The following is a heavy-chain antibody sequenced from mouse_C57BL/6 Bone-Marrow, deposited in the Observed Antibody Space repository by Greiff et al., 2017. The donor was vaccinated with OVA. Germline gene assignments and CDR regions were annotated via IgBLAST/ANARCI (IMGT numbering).Heavy chain of an antibody. CDR1: GYSFTGYY. V-gene: IGHV1-42*01. CDR3: AIRRLCDY. Sequence: VQLQQSGPELVKPGASVKISCKASGYSFTGYYMNWVKQSPEKSLEWIGEINPSTGGTTYNQKFKAKATLTVDKSSSTAYMQLKSLTSEDSAVYYCAIRRLCDYWGQGTTLTVSS. J-gene: IGHJ2*01. D-gene: IGHD1-2*01. CDR2: INPSTGGT.